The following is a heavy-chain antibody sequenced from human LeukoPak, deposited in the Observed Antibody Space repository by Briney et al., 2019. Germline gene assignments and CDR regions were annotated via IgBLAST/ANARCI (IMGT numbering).Heavy chain of an antibody. CDR1: GFTFTTYS. D-gene: IGHD4-17*01. Sequence: GGSLRLSCAASGFTFTTYSMNWVRQAPGRGLEWVSYITGSGRTIYYADSVKGRFTISRDNAKNSLYLQMNSLRDEDTAVYYCARVGLTVIDYWGQGTLVTVCS. J-gene: IGHJ4*02. V-gene: IGHV3-48*02. CDR3: ARVGLTVIDY. CDR2: ITGSGRTI.